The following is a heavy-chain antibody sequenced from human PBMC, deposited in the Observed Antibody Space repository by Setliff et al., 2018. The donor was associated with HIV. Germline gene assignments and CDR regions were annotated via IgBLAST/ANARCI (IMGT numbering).Heavy chain of an antibody. CDR3: ARGEATHGPGTYSIYS. Sequence: ASVKVSCKASGYTFTSYYMHWVRQAPGQGLEWMGIINPSSGSTSNKQKFQGRVTMTRNTSISTAYMELSSLRSEDTAVYYCARGEATHGPGTYSIYSWGQGTLVTVSS. CDR2: INPSSGST. J-gene: IGHJ5*02. CDR1: GYTFTSYY. D-gene: IGHD3-10*01. V-gene: IGHV1-46*01.